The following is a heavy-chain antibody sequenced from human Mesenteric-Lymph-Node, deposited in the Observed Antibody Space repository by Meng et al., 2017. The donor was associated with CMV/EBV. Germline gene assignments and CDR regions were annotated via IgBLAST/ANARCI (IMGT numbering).Heavy chain of an antibody. CDR2: VYYKGHA. D-gene: IGHD2-15*01. Sequence: GCGGSIGGRGDYGSWRRQHPGEVLEWIESVYYKGHAYCDQSLESRVNISVDTSKNQFTLKLSSVTAADTAVYYCASDRILGSGFDPWGQGTLVTVSS. V-gene: IGHV4-31*02. CDR3: ASDRILGSGFDP. CDR1: GGSIGGRGDY. J-gene: IGHJ5*02.